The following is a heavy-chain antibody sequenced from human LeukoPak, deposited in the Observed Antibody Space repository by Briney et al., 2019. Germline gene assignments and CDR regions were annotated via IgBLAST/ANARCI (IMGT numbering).Heavy chain of an antibody. CDR1: GGSISSDIW. V-gene: IGHV4-4*02. CDR3: ARASSHYYNNNYYYVDV. CDR2: IYHSGTT. J-gene: IGHJ6*03. D-gene: IGHD3-22*01. Sequence: SETLSLTCAVSGGSISSDIWWSWVRQPPGKGLEWIGEIYHSGTTTYNPSLKSRVTISVDTSKNQFSLKLSSVTAADTAVYYCARASSHYYNNNYYYVDVWGKGTTVTVSS.